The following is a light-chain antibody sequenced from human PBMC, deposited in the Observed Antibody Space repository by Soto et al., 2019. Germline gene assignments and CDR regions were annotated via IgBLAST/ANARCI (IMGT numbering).Light chain of an antibody. J-gene: IGKJ1*01. Sequence: ETVLTQSPGTLSLSPVERATLSCWASQSVSCSYLAWYQQKPGQPPRLLIYGASSRATGLPDRLSGSGSGTDFTLTISRLEPEDFAVYYCQQFGASVTWTFGQGTKVDIK. CDR2: GAS. CDR3: QQFGASVTWT. CDR1: QSVSCSY. V-gene: IGKV3-20*01.